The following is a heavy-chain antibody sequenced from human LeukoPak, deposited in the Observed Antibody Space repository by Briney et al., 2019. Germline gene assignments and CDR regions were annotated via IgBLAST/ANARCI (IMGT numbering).Heavy chain of an antibody. CDR2: VSYDGSHK. CDR3: ARDGPHDY. Sequence: GGSLRLSCAASGFTFRTYAMHWVRQAPGKGLEWVAVVSYDGSHKYYADSVKGRSTISRDNSRNTLYLQMDGLRAEDTALYYCARDGPHDYWGQGTLVTVSS. V-gene: IGHV3-30*04. J-gene: IGHJ4*02. CDR1: GFTFRTYA.